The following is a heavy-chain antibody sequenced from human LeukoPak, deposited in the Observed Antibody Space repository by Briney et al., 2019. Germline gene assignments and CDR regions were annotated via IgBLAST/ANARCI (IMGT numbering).Heavy chain of an antibody. Sequence: ASVKVSCKASGYTFTSYDINWVRQATGQGLEWMGWMNPNSGNTGYAQKFQGRVTMTRNTSISTAYMELSSLRSEDTAVYYCATPTDYGGNGGSAFDIWGQGTMVTVSS. D-gene: IGHD4-23*01. CDR1: GYTFTSYD. V-gene: IGHV1-8*01. J-gene: IGHJ3*02. CDR2: MNPNSGNT. CDR3: ATPTDYGGNGGSAFDI.